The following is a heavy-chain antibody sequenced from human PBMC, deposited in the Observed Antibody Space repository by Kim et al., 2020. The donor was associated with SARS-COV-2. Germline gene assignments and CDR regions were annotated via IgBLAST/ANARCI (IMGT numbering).Heavy chain of an antibody. CDR2: IYYSGST. CDR3: ARDDSSGYYGAY. CDR1: GGSISSGGYY. D-gene: IGHD3-22*01. V-gene: IGHV4-31*03. Sequence: SETLSLTCTVSGGSISSGGYYWSWIRQHPGKGLEWIGYIYYSGSTYYNPSLKSRVTISVDTSKNQFSLKLSSVTAAETAVYYCARDDSSGYYGAYWGQGTLVTVSS. J-gene: IGHJ4*02.